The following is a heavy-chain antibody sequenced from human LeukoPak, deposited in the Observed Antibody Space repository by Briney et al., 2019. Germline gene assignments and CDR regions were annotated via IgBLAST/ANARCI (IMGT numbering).Heavy chain of an antibody. V-gene: IGHV1-2*02. Sequence: ASVKVSCKASGYTFTDYYLQWVRQAPGQGLEWVGWINPSSGDTNSAQKFQGRVTLTRDTSISTAYMDLSSLKSDDTAIYYCTRLYPNIAAADAGNCFDSWGQGTLVTVSS. CDR1: GYTFTDYY. CDR2: INPSSGDT. CDR3: TRLYPNIAAADAGNCFDS. J-gene: IGHJ4*02. D-gene: IGHD6-25*01.